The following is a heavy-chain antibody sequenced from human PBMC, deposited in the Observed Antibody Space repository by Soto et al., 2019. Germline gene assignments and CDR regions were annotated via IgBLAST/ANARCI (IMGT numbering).Heavy chain of an antibody. CDR2: ISGSGGST. CDR1: VFTCSSYA. D-gene: IGHD1-7*01. V-gene: IGHV3-23*01. CDR3: AKELELRYYYGMDV. J-gene: IGHJ6*02. Sequence: WWSLRLSCSASVFTCSSYAMSWFRQAPGKGLEWVSAISGSGGSTYYADSVKGRFTISRDNSKNTLYLQMNSLRAEDTAVYYCAKELELRYYYGMDVWGQGTTVTVSS.